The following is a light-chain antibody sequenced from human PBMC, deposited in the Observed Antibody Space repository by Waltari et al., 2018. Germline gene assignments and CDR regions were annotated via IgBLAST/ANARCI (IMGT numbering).Light chain of an antibody. Sequence: QSVLTQPPSESGTPGQRVTISCSGSYSNIGNNVVNWYQQVPGTTPKLLLYRNDQRPSVGPDRISGSKSGTSASLAISGLQSEDEAHYYCAAWDDSLNGRWVFGGGTKLTVL. J-gene: IGLJ2*01. CDR3: AAWDDSLNGRWV. CDR1: YSNIGNNV. V-gene: IGLV1-44*01. CDR2: RND.